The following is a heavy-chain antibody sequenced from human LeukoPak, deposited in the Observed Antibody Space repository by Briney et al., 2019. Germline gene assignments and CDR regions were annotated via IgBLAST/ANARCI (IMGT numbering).Heavy chain of an antibody. CDR2: IYYSGST. V-gene: IGHV4-59*08. J-gene: IGHJ4*02. CDR1: GGSISSYY. Sequence: SETLSLTCTVSGGSISSYYWSWIRQPPGKGLEWIGYIYYSGSTNYNPSLKSRVTISVDTSKNQFSLKLSSVTAADTAAYYCARGREPYYFDYWGQGTLVTVSS. D-gene: IGHD1-1*01. CDR3: ARGREPYYFDY.